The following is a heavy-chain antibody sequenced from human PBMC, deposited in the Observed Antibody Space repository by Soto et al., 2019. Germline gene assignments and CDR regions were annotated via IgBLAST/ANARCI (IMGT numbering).Heavy chain of an antibody. CDR2: IYYSGST. J-gene: IGHJ4*02. D-gene: IGHD6-13*01. CDR1: GGSISSYY. V-gene: IGHV4-59*01. CDR3: ARGRSSWDFDY. Sequence: SETLSLTCTVSGGSISSYYWSWIRQPPGKGLEWIGYIYYSGSTNYNPSLKSRVTISVDTSKNQFSLKLSSVTAADTAVYYCARGRSSWDFDYWGQGTLVTVSS.